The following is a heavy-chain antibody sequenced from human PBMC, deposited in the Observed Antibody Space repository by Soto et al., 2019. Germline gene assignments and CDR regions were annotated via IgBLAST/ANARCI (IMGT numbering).Heavy chain of an antibody. Sequence: EVQLVESGGGLVKPGGSLRLSCAASGFTFSNAWMSWVRQAPGKGLEWVGRIKSKTDGGTTDYAAPVKGRFTISRDDSKNTLYLQMKSLKTEDTAVYYCSTQDSSGWYVAFDFWGQGTMVTVSS. CDR1: GFTFSNAW. V-gene: IGHV3-15*01. CDR2: IKSKTDGGTT. J-gene: IGHJ3*01. D-gene: IGHD6-19*01. CDR3: STQDSSGWYVAFDF.